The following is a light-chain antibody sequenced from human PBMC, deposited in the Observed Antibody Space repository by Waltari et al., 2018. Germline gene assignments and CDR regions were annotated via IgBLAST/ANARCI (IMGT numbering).Light chain of an antibody. Sequence: QSAVTQPPSVSAAPGQTVTISCSGGSSNIWSTYVHWYQHPPGTAPKLLIYDNDKRPSGIPDRFSGSKSATSATLGITGLQAGDEADYYCGTWDSSLSAGLFGGGTKLTVL. CDR2: DND. V-gene: IGLV1-51*01. J-gene: IGLJ3*02. CDR1: SSNIWSTY. CDR3: GTWDSSLSAGL.